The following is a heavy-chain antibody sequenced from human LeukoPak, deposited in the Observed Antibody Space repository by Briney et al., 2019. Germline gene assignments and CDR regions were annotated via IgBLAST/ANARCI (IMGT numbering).Heavy chain of an antibody. V-gene: IGHV1-69*06. D-gene: IGHD6-13*01. CDR3: ASIAAADYYYYYMDV. J-gene: IGHJ6*03. Sequence: SVKVSCKASGYTFTSYGISWVRQAPGQGLEWMGGIIPIFGTANYAQKFQGRVTITADKSTSTAYMELSSLRSEDTAVYYCASIAAADYYYYYMDVWGKGTTVTVSS. CDR2: IIPIFGTA. CDR1: GYTFTSYG.